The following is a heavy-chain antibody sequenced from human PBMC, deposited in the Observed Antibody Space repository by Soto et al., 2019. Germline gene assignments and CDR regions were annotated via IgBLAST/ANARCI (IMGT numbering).Heavy chain of an antibody. CDR1: GYTFTSYG. CDR2: ISAYNGNT. Sequence: ASVKVSCKASGYTFTSYGISWVRQAPGQGLEWMGWISAYNGNTNYAQKLQGRVTMTTDTSTSTAYMELRSLRSDDTAVYYCASKVIFGVPDPSLYYYYYGMDVWGQGTTVTVSS. V-gene: IGHV1-18*04. CDR3: ASKVIFGVPDPSLYYYYYGMDV. D-gene: IGHD3-3*01. J-gene: IGHJ6*02.